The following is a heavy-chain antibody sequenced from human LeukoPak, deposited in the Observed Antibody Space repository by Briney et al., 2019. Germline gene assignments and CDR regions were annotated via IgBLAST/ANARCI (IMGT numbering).Heavy chain of an antibody. Sequence: SETLSLTCNVSGGSFSRSYWSWIRHPAGRGLEWIGRFYPTGVSNYHPSLRSRVTMSVDTSKNQFFPKLTSVTAADTAVYYCARVAGASEKYFDYWGQGILVTVSS. CDR1: GGSFSRSY. V-gene: IGHV4-4*07. CDR2: FYPTGVS. J-gene: IGHJ4*02. D-gene: IGHD1-26*01. CDR3: ARVAGASEKYFDY.